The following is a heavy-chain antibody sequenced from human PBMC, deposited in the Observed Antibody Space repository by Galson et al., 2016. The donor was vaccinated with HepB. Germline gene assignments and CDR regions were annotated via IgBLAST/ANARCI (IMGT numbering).Heavy chain of an antibody. CDR3: EGFPDPLDI. Sequence: SLRLSCAASGFTVGGKYMSWARLAPGKGLEWVSAIFSFDATFYRDSVKGRFTIFRDTSGNTLYLQMDNLRADDTAIYYCEGFPDPLDIWGLGTMVTVS. CDR2: IFSFDAT. V-gene: IGHV3-53*01. J-gene: IGHJ3*02. CDR1: GFTVGGKY.